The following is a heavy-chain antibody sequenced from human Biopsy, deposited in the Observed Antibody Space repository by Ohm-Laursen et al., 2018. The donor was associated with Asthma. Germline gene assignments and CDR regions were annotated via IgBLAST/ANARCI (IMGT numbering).Heavy chain of an antibody. V-gene: IGHV4-61*01. CDR1: GGSVSSGSYY. CDR2: ISYSGST. Sequence: SDTLSLTCTASGGSVSSGSYYWSWIRQPPGKGLAWVSYISYSGSTDYNPPLKSRLTISMDTSKNQFSLKLSSVTAADTAVYYCARVPTTLRYFDLWGRGTLVTVSS. J-gene: IGHJ2*01. CDR3: ARVPTTLRYFDL. D-gene: IGHD2-15*01.